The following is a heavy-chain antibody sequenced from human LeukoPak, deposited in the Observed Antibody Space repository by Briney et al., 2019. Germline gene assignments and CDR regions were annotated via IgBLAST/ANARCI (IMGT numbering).Heavy chain of an antibody. J-gene: IGHJ4*02. CDR2: NNHSGST. CDR3: ARSATPRVVPAARTAFGYSGYDYRY. D-gene: IGHD5-12*01. Sequence: SETLSLTCAVYGWSFSGYYWSWIRQPPGKGLEWIGENNHSGSTNYNPSLKSRVTISVDTSKNQFSLKLSSVTAADTAVYYCARSATPRVVPAARTAFGYSGYDYRYWGQGTLVTVSS. V-gene: IGHV4-34*01. CDR1: GWSFSGYY.